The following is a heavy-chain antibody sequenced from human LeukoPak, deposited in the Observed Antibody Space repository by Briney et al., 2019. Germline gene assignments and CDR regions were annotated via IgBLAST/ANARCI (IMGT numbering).Heavy chain of an antibody. V-gene: IGHV1-24*01. CDR3: ATTQDYYDSSGPDAFDI. D-gene: IGHD3-22*01. CDR1: GYTLTELS. J-gene: IGHJ3*02. CDR2: FDPEDGET. Sequence: SVKVSCKVSGYTLTELSMHWVRQAPGKGLEWMGGFDPEDGETIYAQKFQGRVTMTEDTSTDTAYMELSSLRSEDTAVYYCATTQDYYDSSGPDAFDIWGQGTMVTVSS.